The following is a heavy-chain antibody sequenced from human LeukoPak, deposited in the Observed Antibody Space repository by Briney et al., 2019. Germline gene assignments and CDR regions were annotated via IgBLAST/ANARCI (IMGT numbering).Heavy chain of an antibody. Sequence: SVKVSCKASGFTFSNSVVQWVRQARGQRLEWIGWIVVASGKTNYAQSFQGRLTVSRDMSTSTAYMEVGSLRSEDTAVYYCAAASVAPGGHFYGMDVWGKGTTVTVSS. CDR2: IVVASGKT. CDR3: AAASVAPGGHFYGMDV. V-gene: IGHV1-58*01. J-gene: IGHJ6*04. CDR1: GFTFSNSV. D-gene: IGHD2-8*02.